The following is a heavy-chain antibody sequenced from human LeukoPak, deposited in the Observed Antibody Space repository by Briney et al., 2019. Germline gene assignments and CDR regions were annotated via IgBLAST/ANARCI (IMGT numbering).Heavy chain of an antibody. D-gene: IGHD3-22*01. CDR2: ISSSSSYI. V-gene: IGHV3-21*01. Sequence: PGGSLRLSCAASGFTFSSYSMNWVRQAPGKGLEWVSSISSSSSYIYYADSVKGRFTISRDNAKNSLYLQMNSLRAEDTAAYYCAKDRGAYYQYYFDYWGQGTLVTVSS. J-gene: IGHJ4*02. CDR3: AKDRGAYYQYYFDY. CDR1: GFTFSSYS.